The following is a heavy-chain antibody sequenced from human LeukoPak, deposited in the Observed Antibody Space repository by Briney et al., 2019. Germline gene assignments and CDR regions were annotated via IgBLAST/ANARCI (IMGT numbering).Heavy chain of an antibody. V-gene: IGHV4-4*02. J-gene: IGHJ6*03. D-gene: IGHD5-12*01. CDR3: ARGGGYNSFYYYCMDV. Sequence: SETLSLTCAVSGGSISSSNWWSWVRQPPGKGLEWIGEIYHSGNTNYNPSLKSRVTISVDKSKNQFSLKLSSVTAADTAVYYCARGGGYNSFYYYCMDVWGKGTTVTVSS. CDR2: IYHSGNT. CDR1: GGSISSSNW.